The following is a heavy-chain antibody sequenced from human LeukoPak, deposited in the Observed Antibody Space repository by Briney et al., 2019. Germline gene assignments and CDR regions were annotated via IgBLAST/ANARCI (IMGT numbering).Heavy chain of an antibody. V-gene: IGHV1-2*02. D-gene: IGHD3-3*01. CDR2: INPNSGGT. CDR1: GYTFTGYY. CDR3: ASPHYDFWSGYSYYGMDV. J-gene: IGHJ6*02. Sequence: ASVKVSCKASGYTFTGYYMHWVRQAPGQGLEWKGWINPNSGGTNYAQKFQGRVTMTRDTSISTAYMELSRLRSDDTAVYYCASPHYDFWSGYSYYGMDVWGQGTTVTVSS.